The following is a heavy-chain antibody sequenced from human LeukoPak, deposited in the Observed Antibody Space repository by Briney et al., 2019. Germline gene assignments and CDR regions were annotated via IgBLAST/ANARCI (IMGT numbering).Heavy chain of an antibody. Sequence: GGSLRLSCAASGFTFSDYYMSWIRQAPGKGLEWVSYISSSAVTIYYADSVKGRFTVSRDNSKNTLYLQMGSLRAEDMAASYCARSSGWWTGPYYFDYWGQGTLVTVSS. J-gene: IGHJ4*02. V-gene: IGHV3-11*04. CDR3: ARSSGWWTGPYYFDY. CDR1: GFTFSDYY. D-gene: IGHD6-19*01. CDR2: ISSSAVTI.